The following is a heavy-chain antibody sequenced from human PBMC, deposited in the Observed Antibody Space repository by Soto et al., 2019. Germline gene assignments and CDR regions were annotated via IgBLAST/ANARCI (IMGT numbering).Heavy chain of an antibody. D-gene: IGHD1-26*01. Sequence: QVQLVESGGGVVQPGTSLRLSCAASGFTFSTYGMHWVRQAPGKGPEWVAVISKDGNDQYYADSVKGRFTVSRDNSKNTLSLQMNSLRPEDTAFYYCAKDRWEFTRYFDSWGQGTLVTVSS. CDR3: AKDRWEFTRYFDS. CDR1: GFTFSTYG. V-gene: IGHV3-30*18. J-gene: IGHJ4*02. CDR2: ISKDGNDQ.